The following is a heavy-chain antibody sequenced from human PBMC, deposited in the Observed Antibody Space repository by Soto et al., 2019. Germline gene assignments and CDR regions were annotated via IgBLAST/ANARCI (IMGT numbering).Heavy chain of an antibody. D-gene: IGHD2-21*01. Sequence: LRSACHESNKRLEWIGWSVVGSGSTNYAQKFQERVTITRDMSTSTAYMELSSLSSEDTAVYYCAAAPGGDWQPHFGNYYCIGVSGKGTTGTVSS. CDR2: SVVGSGST. J-gene: IGHJ6*03. CDR3: AAAPGGDWQPHFGNYYCIGV. V-gene: IGHV1-58*01.